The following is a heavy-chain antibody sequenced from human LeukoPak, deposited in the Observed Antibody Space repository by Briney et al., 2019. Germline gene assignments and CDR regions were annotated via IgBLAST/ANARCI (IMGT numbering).Heavy chain of an antibody. D-gene: IGHD5-12*01. J-gene: IGHJ4*02. CDR3: ASRLRERFDS. CDR1: GYSFTSYW. V-gene: IGHV5-51*01. CDR2: LYPGDSDT. Sequence: GESLKISCQGSGYSFTSYWIGWVRQMRGKGLEWLGILYPGDSDTRYSPSFQGQVTISADKSISTAYLQWSSLKASDTAMYYCASRLRERFDSWGQGTLVTVSS.